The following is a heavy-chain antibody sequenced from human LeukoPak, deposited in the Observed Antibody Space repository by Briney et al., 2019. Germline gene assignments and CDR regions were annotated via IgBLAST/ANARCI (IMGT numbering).Heavy chain of an antibody. CDR3: AKDSGSSSGYESWFDP. J-gene: IGHJ5*02. D-gene: IGHD5-12*01. V-gene: IGHV3-9*01. CDR1: GFTFDDYG. Sequence: GGSLRLSCAASGFTFDDYGMSWVRQASGKGLEWVSGISWSSDNIDYADSVKGRFTISRDNAKNSLYLQMNSLRVEDTALYYCAKDSGSSSGYESWFDPWGQGTLVTVSS. CDR2: ISWSSDNI.